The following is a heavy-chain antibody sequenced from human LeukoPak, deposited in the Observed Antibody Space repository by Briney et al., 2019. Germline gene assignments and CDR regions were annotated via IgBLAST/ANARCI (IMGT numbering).Heavy chain of an antibody. CDR3: ARSFEPTVEDPFDI. J-gene: IGHJ3*02. V-gene: IGHV4-59*08. Sequence: PSETLSLTYTVSGGSISSYYWSWIRQPPGKGLEWIGYIYYSGSTNYNPSLKSRVTISVDTSKKHFSLKLRSVTAADTAVYYCARSFEPTVEDPFDIWGQRTMVTVSS. D-gene: IGHD4-23*01. CDR2: IYYSGST. CDR1: GGSISSYY.